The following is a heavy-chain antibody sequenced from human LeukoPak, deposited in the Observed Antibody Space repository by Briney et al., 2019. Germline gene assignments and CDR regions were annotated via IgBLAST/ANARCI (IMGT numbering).Heavy chain of an antibody. D-gene: IGHD6-13*01. CDR2: ISGSGGST. J-gene: IGHJ3*02. CDR1: GFTFSSYA. V-gene: IGHV3-23*01. CDR3: ARGRYSSSWYIVDAFDI. Sequence: GGSLRLSCAASGFTFSSYAMSWVRQAPGKGLEWVSAISGSGGSTYYADSVKGRFTISRDNSKNTLYLQMNSLRAEDTAVYYCARGRYSSSWYIVDAFDIWGQGTMVTVSS.